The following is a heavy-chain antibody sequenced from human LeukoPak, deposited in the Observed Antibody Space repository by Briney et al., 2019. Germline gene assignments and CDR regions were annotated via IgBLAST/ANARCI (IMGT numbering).Heavy chain of an antibody. CDR2: ISWNSGSI. D-gene: IGHD3-10*02. J-gene: IGHJ6*04. V-gene: IGHV3-23*01. Sequence: GSLRLSCAASGFTFSSYAMSWVRQAPGKGLEWVSGISWNSGSICYADSVKGRFTISRDNAKNSLYLQMNSLRAEDTAVYYCAELGITMIGGVWGKGTTVTISS. CDR3: AELGITMIGGV. CDR1: GFTFSSYA.